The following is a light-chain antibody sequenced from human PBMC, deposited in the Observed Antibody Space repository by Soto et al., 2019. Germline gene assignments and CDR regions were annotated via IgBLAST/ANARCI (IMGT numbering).Light chain of an antibody. J-gene: IGLJ1*01. Sequence: QSVLTQPPSVSGAPGHRVTISCTGSSPNIGAGYDVHWYQQLPGTAPKLLIYGNSNRPSGVPDRFSGSKSGTSASLAITGLQAEDEADYYCQSYDSSLSGYVFGTGTKLTVL. CDR2: GNS. CDR1: SPNIGAGYD. V-gene: IGLV1-40*01. CDR3: QSYDSSLSGYV.